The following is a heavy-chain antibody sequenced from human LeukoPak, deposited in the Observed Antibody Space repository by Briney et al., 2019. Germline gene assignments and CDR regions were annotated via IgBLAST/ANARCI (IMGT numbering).Heavy chain of an antibody. CDR1: GYTFTTYW. CDR2: IYPGDSDT. Sequence: GESLKISCKGFGYTFTTYWIGWVRQMPGKGLEWMGIIYPGDSDTRYSPSFQGQVTISADKSISTAYLQWSNLKASDTAMYYCATIALAGGRAYLGQGTQVTVSS. D-gene: IGHD1-14*01. CDR3: ATIALAGGRAY. V-gene: IGHV5-51*01. J-gene: IGHJ4*02.